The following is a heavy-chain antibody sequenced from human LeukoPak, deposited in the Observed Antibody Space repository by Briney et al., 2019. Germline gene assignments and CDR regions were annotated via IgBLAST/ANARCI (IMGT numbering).Heavy chain of an antibody. Sequence: GGSLRLSCAASGFTFSSYSMNWVRQSPGKGLEWVAVISNDGSEKYYADSVKGRFSISRDNSKNTLFLQMHSLRADDTAVYYCAREASMYSSSSYYYGMDVWGQGTTVTVSS. CDR3: AREASMYSSSSYYYGMDV. V-gene: IGHV3-33*08. CDR1: GFTFSSYS. J-gene: IGHJ6*02. D-gene: IGHD6-6*01. CDR2: ISNDGSEK.